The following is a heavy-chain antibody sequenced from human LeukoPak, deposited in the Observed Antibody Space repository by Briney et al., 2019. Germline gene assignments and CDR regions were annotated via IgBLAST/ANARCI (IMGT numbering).Heavy chain of an antibody. CDR2: IYYSGST. Sequence: KTSETLSLTCTVSGGSISSYYWSWIRQPPGKGLEWIGYIYYSGSTNYNPSLKSRVTISVDTSKNQFSLKLSSVTAADTAVYYCARGMSEWLPLHDAFDIWGQGTMVTVSS. D-gene: IGHD3-3*01. CDR1: GGSISSYY. J-gene: IGHJ3*02. V-gene: IGHV4-59*01. CDR3: ARGMSEWLPLHDAFDI.